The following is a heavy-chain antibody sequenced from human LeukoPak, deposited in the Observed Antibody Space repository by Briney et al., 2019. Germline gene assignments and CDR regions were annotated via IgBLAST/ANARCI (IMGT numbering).Heavy chain of an antibody. D-gene: IGHD3-22*01. V-gene: IGHV3-23*01. CDR1: GFTFGDYA. Sequence: GGSLRLSCTASGFTFGDYAMSWFRQAPGKGLEWVSAISGGGGSAYYADSVKGRFTISRDNRKNTLYLQMNSLRVEDTAVYFCANRGVVIRVILVGFHKEAYYFDSWGQGALVTVSS. J-gene: IGHJ4*02. CDR2: ISGGGGSA. CDR3: ANRGVVIRVILVGFHKEAYYFDS.